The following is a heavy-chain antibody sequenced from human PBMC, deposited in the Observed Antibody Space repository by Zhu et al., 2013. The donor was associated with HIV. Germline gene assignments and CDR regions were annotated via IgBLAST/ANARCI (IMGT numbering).Heavy chain of an antibody. CDR2: IIPIFGTA. CDR1: GGTFSSYA. Sequence: QVQLVQSGAEVKKPGSSVKVSCKASGGTFSSYAISWVRQAPGQGLEWMGGIIPIFGTANYAQKFQGRVTITADESTSTAYMELSSLRSEDTAVYYCARDLKKLEWSRSGNWFDPGAREPWSPSPQ. D-gene: IGHD3-3*01. V-gene: IGHV1-69*01. J-gene: IGHJ5*02. CDR3: ARDLKKLEWSRSGNWFDP.